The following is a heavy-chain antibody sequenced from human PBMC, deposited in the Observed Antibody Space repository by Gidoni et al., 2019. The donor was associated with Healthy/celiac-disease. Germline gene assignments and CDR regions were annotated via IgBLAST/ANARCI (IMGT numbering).Heavy chain of an antibody. D-gene: IGHD3-10*01. J-gene: IGHJ5*02. CDR3: AKQYSRGSGSYYNDS. CDR1: GFALSSDA. Sequence: EVQLLVSGGGLVQPGGSLRLSCVASGFALSSDAMSWVRQAPGKGLEWVAAISGGGGSTYYADSVTGRFTISRDNSKNTLYLQMNSLRAEDTAVYYCAKQYSRGSGSYYNDSWGQGTLVTVSS. CDR2: ISGGGGST. V-gene: IGHV3-23*01.